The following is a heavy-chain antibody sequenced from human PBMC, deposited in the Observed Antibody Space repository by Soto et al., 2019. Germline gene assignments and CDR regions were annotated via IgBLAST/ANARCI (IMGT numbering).Heavy chain of an antibody. CDR2: INPNSGGT. J-gene: IGHJ3*02. CDR1: GYTFTGYY. Sequence: ASVKVSCKASGYTFTGYYMHWVRQAPGQGLEWMGWINPNSGGTNYAQKFQGWVTMTRDTSINTAYMELSRLRSDDTAVYYCARGYYDSSGYYPHDIWGQGTMVTVSS. CDR3: ARGYYDSSGYYPHDI. V-gene: IGHV1-2*04. D-gene: IGHD3-22*01.